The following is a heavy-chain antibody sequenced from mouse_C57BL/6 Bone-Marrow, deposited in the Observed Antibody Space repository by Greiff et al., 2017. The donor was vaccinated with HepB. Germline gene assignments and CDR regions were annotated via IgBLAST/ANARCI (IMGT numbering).Heavy chain of an antibody. CDR3: ARSYYYGLFDV. CDR1: GFTFTDYY. CDR2: IRNKANGYTT. D-gene: IGHD1-1*01. J-gene: IGHJ1*03. V-gene: IGHV7-3*01. Sequence: EVQGVESGGGLVQPGGSLSLSCAASGFTFTDYYMSWVRQPPGKALEWLGFIRNKANGYTTEYSASVKGRFTISRDNSQSILYLQMNALRAEDSATYYCARSYYYGLFDVWGTGTTVTVSS.